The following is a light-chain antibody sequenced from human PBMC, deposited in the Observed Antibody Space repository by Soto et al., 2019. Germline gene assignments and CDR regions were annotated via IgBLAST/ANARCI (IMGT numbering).Light chain of an antibody. CDR1: QSVSSSY. V-gene: IGKV3-20*01. J-gene: IGKJ1*01. CDR3: QQYSSSPCT. Sequence: EIVLTQSPGTLSLSPGERATLSCRASQSVSSSYLDWYQQKPGQPPRLLIYGATSRATGIPDRFSGSGSGTDFTLTISRLDAEYSAEYYCQQYSSSPCTFGQGTKVEIK. CDR2: GAT.